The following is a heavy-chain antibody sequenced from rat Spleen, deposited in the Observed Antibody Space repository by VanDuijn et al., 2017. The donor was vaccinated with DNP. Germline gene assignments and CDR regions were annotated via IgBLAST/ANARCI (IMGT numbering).Heavy chain of an antibody. Sequence: GFTFSNYGMAWVRQAPTKGLEWVASISPGGGSTYYRDSVKGRFTVSRDNAKNTLYLQMDSLRSEDTATYYCAYYHDGYHWGQGVMVTVSS. J-gene: IGHJ2*01. CDR3: AYYHDGYH. CDR1: GFTFSNYG. D-gene: IGHD1-12*03. CDR2: ISPGGGST. V-gene: IGHV5S13*01.